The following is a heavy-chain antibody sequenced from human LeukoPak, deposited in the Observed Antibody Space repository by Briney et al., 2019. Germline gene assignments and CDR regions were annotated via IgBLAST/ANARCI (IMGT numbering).Heavy chain of an antibody. CDR1: GFTFSSYS. D-gene: IGHD3-3*01. J-gene: IGHJ6*02. CDR2: ISSSSSTI. V-gene: IGHV3-48*01. CDR3: ASDFWSPIYYGMDV. Sequence: GGSLRLSCAASGFTFSSYSMNWVRQAPGEGLEWVSYISSSSSTIYYADSVKGRFTISRDNAKNSLYLQMNSLRAEDTAVYYCASDFWSPIYYGMDVWGQGTTVTVSS.